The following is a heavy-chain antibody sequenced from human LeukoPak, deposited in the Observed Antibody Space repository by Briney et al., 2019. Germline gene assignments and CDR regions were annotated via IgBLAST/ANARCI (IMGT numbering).Heavy chain of an antibody. J-gene: IGHJ6*02. Sequence: PGGSLRLSCAASGFTFSSYWMSWVRQAPGKGLEWVANIKQDESEKYYVDSVKGRFTISRDNAKNSLFLQMNSLRAEDTAVYYCARVLTTEPYYGMDVWGQGTMVTVSS. CDR1: GFTFSSYW. D-gene: IGHD4-11*01. CDR2: IKQDESEK. CDR3: ARVLTTEPYYGMDV. V-gene: IGHV3-7*01.